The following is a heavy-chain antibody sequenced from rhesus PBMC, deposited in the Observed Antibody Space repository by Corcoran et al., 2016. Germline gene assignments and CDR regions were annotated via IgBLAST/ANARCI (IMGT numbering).Heavy chain of an antibody. Sequence: QLQLQESGPGLVKPSETLSVTCAVSGGSISSSYWSWIRRAPGKGLEWIGYIYGRGSSTNYNPSLKSRFTLSVDTSKNQLSLKLSSVTAADTAVYYCASESYYSGSSLHYWGQGVLVTVSS. CDR1: GGSISSSY. CDR2: IYGRGSST. CDR3: ASESYYSGSSLHY. J-gene: IGHJ4*01. V-gene: IGHV4-169*02. D-gene: IGHD3-16*01.